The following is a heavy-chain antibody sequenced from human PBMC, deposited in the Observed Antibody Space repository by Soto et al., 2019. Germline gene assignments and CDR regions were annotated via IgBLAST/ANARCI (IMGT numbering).Heavy chain of an antibody. V-gene: IGHV1-18*01. Sequence: ASVKVSCKASGYTFTSYGISWVRQAPGQGLEWMGWISAYNGNTNYAQKLQGRVTMTTDTSTSTAYMELGSLRSDDTAVYYCARVPMITFGGVIVSKGPFDYWGQGTLVTVSS. CDR1: GYTFTSYG. J-gene: IGHJ4*02. CDR2: ISAYNGNT. CDR3: ARVPMITFGGVIVSKGPFDY. D-gene: IGHD3-16*02.